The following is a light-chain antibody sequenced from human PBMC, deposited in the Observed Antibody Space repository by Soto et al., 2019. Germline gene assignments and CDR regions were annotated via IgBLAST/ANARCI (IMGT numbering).Light chain of an antibody. Sequence: QSVLTQPASMSGSPGQSITISCTGTSSDIGGYNYISWYQQLPGKAPKFIIYDVRNRPSGVSNRFSGSRSGHTAALTISGLQAEDEGDYYCSSYTSSSTVIFGGGTKLTVL. CDR2: DVR. CDR1: SSDIGGYNY. J-gene: IGLJ2*01. CDR3: SSYTSSSTVI. V-gene: IGLV2-14*01.